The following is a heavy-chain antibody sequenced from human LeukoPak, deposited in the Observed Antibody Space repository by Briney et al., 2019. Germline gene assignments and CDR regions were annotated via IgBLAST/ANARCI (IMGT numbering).Heavy chain of an antibody. J-gene: IGHJ6*02. CDR1: GGTFSSYA. CDR2: ISAYNGNT. CDR3: AANYDFWSGRDGMDV. D-gene: IGHD3-3*01. V-gene: IGHV1-18*01. Sequence: ASVKVSRKASGGTFSSYAISWVRQAPGQGLEWMGWISAYNGNTNYAQRLQGRVTMTTDTSTSTAYMELRSLRSDDTAVYYCAANYDFWSGRDGMDVWGQGTTVTVSS.